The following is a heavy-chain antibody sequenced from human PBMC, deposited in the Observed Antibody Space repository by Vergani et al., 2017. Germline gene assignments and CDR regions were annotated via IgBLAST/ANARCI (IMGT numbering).Heavy chain of an antibody. CDR1: GFTFSSYG. J-gene: IGHJ4*02. D-gene: IGHD3-9*01. CDR2: IWYDGSNK. V-gene: IGHV3-33*01. CDR3: AGGSYYDILTGYPPFDY. Sequence: QVQLVESGGGVVQPGRSLRLSCAASGFTFSSYGMHWVRQAPGKGLEWVAVIWYDGSNKYYADSVKGRFTISRDNSKNTLYLQMNSLRAEDTAVYYCAGGSYYDILTGYPPFDYGGQGTLVTVSS.